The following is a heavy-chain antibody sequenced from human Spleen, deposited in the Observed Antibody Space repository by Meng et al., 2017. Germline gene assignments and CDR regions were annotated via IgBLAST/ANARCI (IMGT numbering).Heavy chain of an antibody. J-gene: IGHJ4*02. CDR1: GFTFDDYA. Sequence: GGSLRLSCAASGFTFDDYAMHWVRQAPGKGLEWVSGISWNSGSIGYADSVKGRFTISRDNSKDTLFLQMSSLRAEDTAVYYCAKDRDGYSTFYFDSWGQGTLVTGSS. CDR2: ISWNSGSI. CDR3: AKDRDGYSTFYFDS. V-gene: IGHV3-9*01. D-gene: IGHD5-24*01.